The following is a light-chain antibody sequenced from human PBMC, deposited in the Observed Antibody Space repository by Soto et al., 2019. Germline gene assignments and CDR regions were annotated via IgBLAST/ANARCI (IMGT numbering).Light chain of an antibody. J-gene: IGKJ1*01. CDR3: QQYHSSPWT. V-gene: IGKV3-20*01. CDR2: GAS. Sequence: EIVLTQSPGTLSLSPGERATLSCRASQSFSSFLAWYQQKPGQAPRLLIYGASTRATGIPDRFSGSESGTDFTLTISRLEPEDFAVYYCQQYHSSPWTFGQGTKVEIE. CDR1: QSFSSF.